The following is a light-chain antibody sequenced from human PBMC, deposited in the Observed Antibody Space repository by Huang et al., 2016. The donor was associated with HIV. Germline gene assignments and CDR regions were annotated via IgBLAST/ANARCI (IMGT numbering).Light chain of an antibody. CDR3: QQYNNWPTWT. J-gene: IGKJ1*01. CDR1: QSVSSN. V-gene: IGKV3-15*01. Sequence: EIVMTQSPATLSVSPGERATLSCRASQSVSSNLAWYQQKPGRAPRLLISGASTRATGIPARFSGSGSGTEFTLTISSLQSEDFAIYYCQQYNNWPTWTFGQGTEVEIK. CDR2: GAS.